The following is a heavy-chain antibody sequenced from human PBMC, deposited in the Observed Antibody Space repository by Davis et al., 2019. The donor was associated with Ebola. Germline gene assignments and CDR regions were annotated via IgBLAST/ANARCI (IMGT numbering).Heavy chain of an antibody. V-gene: IGHV6-1*01. J-gene: IGHJ4*02. Sequence: MPSETLSLTCAISGDSVSSNSAAWNWIRQSPSRGLEWLGRTYYRSKWYNDYEPSVQSRITINPDTSKNQFSLQLDSVSPEDAAVYYCARDNSGRLYQFDSWGQGTLVSVSS. CDR3: ARDNSGRLYQFDS. D-gene: IGHD5-12*01. CDR2: TYYRSKWYN. CDR1: GDSVSSNSAA.